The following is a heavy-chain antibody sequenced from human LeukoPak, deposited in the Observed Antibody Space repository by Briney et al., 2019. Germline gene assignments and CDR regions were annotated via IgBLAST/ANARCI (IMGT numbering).Heavy chain of an antibody. D-gene: IGHD2-15*01. CDR2: ISTSSSYI. CDR1: GFTFSSYG. J-gene: IGHJ5*02. CDR3: ARGADGVSSNSRGWFDP. Sequence: GGSLRLSCAASGFTFSSYGMHWVRQAPGKGLEWVSSISTSSSYIYYADSVRGRFTISRDNAKNSLYLQMNSLRAEDTAVYSCARGADGVSSNSRGWFDPWGQGTLVTVFS. V-gene: IGHV3-21*01.